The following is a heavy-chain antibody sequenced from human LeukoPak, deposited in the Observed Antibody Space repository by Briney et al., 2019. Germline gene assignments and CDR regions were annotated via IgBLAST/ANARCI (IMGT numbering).Heavy chain of an antibody. D-gene: IGHD3-3*01. J-gene: IGHJ4*02. CDR1: GFTFSSYW. CDR3: ARDFPRSGYYNPPALDY. Sequence: GGSLRLSCAASGFTFSSYWMSWVRQAPGKGLEWVANIKQDGSEKYYVDSVKGRFTISRDNAKNSLYLQMNSLRAEDTAVYYSARDFPRSGYYNPPALDYWGQGTLVTVSS. V-gene: IGHV3-7*01. CDR2: IKQDGSEK.